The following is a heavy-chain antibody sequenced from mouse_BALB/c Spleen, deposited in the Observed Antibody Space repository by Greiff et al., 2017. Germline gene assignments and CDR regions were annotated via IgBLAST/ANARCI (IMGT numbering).Heavy chain of an antibody. CDR3: ARTPRDY. J-gene: IGHJ4*01. CDR1: GFTFSSFG. V-gene: IGHV5-17*02. CDR2: ISSGSSTI. Sequence: EVKLEESGGGLVQPGGSRKLSCAASGFTFSSFGMHWVRQAPEKGLEWVAYISSGSSTIYYADTVKGRFTISRDNPKNTLFLQMTSLRSEDTAMYYCARTPRDYWGQGTSVTVSS.